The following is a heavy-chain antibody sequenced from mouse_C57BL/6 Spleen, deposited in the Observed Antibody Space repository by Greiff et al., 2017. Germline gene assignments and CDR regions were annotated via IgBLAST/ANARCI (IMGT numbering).Heavy chain of an antibody. CDR1: GYAFSSYW. D-gene: IGHD2-4*01. CDR2: IYPGDGDT. CDR3: AREGITADFDY. J-gene: IGHJ2*01. Sequence: VKLMESGAELVKPGASVKISCKASGYAFSSYWMNWVKQRPGKGLEWIGQIYPGDGDTNYNGKFKGKATLTADKSSSTAYMQLSSLTSEDSAVYFCAREGITADFDYWGQGTTLTVSS. V-gene: IGHV1-80*01.